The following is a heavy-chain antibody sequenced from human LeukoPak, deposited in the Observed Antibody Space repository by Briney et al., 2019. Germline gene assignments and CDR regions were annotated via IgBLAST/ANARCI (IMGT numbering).Heavy chain of an antibody. CDR2: IYYTGTT. J-gene: IGHJ6*02. D-gene: IGHD3-22*01. V-gene: IGHV4-59*01. CDR3: ARGDYFDYNGYYYYYGMDV. Sequence: PSETLSLTCSVSGGSISAYYWRWIRQPPGKGLEWIGQIYYTGTTKYNPSLKTRVTISVDTSEDKISLKLISMTAADTAVYYCARGDYFDYNGYYYYYGMDVWAKGPRSPSP. CDR1: GGSISAYY.